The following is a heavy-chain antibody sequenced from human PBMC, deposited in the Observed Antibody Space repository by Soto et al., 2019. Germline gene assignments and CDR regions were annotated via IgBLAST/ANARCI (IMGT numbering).Heavy chain of an antibody. CDR1: GYTFTGYY. D-gene: IGHD6-13*01. CDR2: INPNSGGT. V-gene: IGHV1-2*04. J-gene: IGHJ6*02. Sequence: QVQLVQSGAEVKKPGASVKVSCKASGYTFTGYYMHWVRQAPGQGLEGMGWINPNSGGTNYAQKFQGWVTMPRDTSSSTAYMELSRLRSDETAVYYCASDIAAAGTNYYGMDVWGQGTTVTVS. CDR3: ASDIAAAGTNYYGMDV.